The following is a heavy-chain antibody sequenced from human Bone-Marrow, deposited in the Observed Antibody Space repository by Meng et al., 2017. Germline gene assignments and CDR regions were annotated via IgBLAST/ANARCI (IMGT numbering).Heavy chain of an antibody. CDR3: ARGSGAAGNWFDP. J-gene: IGHJ5*02. CDR2: TSYKDGSNK. V-gene: IGHV3-30*01. D-gene: IGHD6-13*01. CDR1: GFTFSSFA. Sequence: QVQLVESGGGLVQPGRSLGLSCAASGFTFSSFAMHWVRQAPGKGLEWVAVTSYKDGSNKYYADSVQGRFTISRDNSKNTLFLQMNSLRGEDTAVYYCARGSGAAGNWFDPWGQGTLVTVSS.